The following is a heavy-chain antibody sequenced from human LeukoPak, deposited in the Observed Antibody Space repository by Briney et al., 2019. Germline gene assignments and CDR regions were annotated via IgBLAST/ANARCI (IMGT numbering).Heavy chain of an antibody. V-gene: IGHV3-23*01. J-gene: IGHJ3*02. CDR2: ISGSGGRT. CDR3: AIPTCSGSGYCSTSDPFHT. Sequence: GGSLRLSCAASGFTFDNYGIGWVRQAPGKGLEWVSGISGSGGRTYYADSVKGRFTISRDNSKNTLFLHLNSLGVEDTATYYCAIPTCSGSGYCSTSDPFHTWGQGTMVTVSS. CDR1: GFTFDNYG. D-gene: IGHD2-2*03.